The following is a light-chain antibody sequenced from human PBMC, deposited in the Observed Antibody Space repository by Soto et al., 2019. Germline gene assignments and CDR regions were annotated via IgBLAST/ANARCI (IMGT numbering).Light chain of an antibody. CDR3: AAWDDSLNGPL. CDR1: SSNVGSNF. V-gene: IGLV1-44*01. CDR2: SDN. Sequence: QSVLTQPPSASGTPGQRVTISCSGSSSNVGSNFVNWYQHLPGTAPKLLIHSDNRRPSGVPDRFSGSKSGTSASLAISGLQSGDEADYYCAAWDDSLNGPLFGGGTKLTVL. J-gene: IGLJ2*01.